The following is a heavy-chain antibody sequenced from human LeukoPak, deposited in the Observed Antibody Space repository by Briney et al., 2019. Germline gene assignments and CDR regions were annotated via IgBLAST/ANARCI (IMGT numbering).Heavy chain of an antibody. D-gene: IGHD3-10*01. CDR3: ARILWFGELSAGY. J-gene: IGHJ4*02. V-gene: IGHV1-2*02. CDR1: RYTFTGYY. CDR2: INPNSGGT. Sequence: GASVKVSCKASRYTFTGYYMHWVRQAPGQGLEWMGWINPNSGGTNYAQKFQGRVTMTRDTSISTAYMELSRLRSDDTAVYYCARILWFGELSAGYWGQGTLVTVSS.